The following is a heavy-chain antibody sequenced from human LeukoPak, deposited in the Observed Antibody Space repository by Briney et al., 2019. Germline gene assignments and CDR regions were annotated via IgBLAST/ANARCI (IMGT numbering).Heavy chain of an antibody. V-gene: IGHV3-48*04. J-gene: IGHJ4*02. CDR1: GFTFSSYS. D-gene: IGHD1-26*01. CDR2: ISGTSGTT. CDR3: ARVEWEGPHPTLNY. Sequence: GGSLRLSCAASGFTFSSYSMNWVRQASGKGLDWVSYISGTSGTTHYADSVKGRFTISRDNAKNSLYLQMNSLRAEDTAVYYCARVEWEGPHPTLNYWGQGTLVTVSS.